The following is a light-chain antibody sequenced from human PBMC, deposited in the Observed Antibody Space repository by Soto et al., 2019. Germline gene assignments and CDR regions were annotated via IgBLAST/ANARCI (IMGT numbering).Light chain of an antibody. CDR3: QQYNSYPLT. CDR2: RAS. CDR1: QSISSW. Sequence: DIQMTQSPSTLSASVGDRVTITCRASQSISSWLAWYQLKPGKAPKLLIYRASTLQSGVPSRFGGSGSGTEFTLTISSLQPDDFAAYYCQQYNSYPLTFGRGTKVEIK. J-gene: IGKJ4*01. V-gene: IGKV1-5*03.